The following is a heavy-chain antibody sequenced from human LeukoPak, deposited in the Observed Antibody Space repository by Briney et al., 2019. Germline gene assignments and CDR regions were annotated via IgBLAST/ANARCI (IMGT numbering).Heavy chain of an antibody. CDR1: GFTFSSYW. D-gene: IGHD4-17*01. J-gene: IGHJ4*02. CDR3: ARFFSHGYGDPFDY. V-gene: IGHV3-74*01. Sequence: PGGSLRLSCAASGFTFSSYWMHWVRQAPGKGLVWVSRINSDGSSTSYADSVKGRFTISRDNAKNTLYLQMNSLRAEDTAVYYCARFFSHGYGDPFDYWGQGTLVTVSS. CDR2: INSDGSST.